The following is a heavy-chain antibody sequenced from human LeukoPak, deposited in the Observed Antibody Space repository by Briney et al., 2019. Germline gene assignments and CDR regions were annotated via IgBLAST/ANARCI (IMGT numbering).Heavy chain of an antibody. CDR3: ARASFMVRGVTLRY. CDR2: MNPNSGNT. Sequence: GASVKVSCKASGYTFTSYDINWVRQATGQGLEWMGWMNPNSGNTGYAQKFQGRVTMTRNTSISTAYMELSSLRSEDTAVYYCARASFMVRGVTLRYWGQGTLVTVSS. J-gene: IGHJ4*02. D-gene: IGHD3-10*01. CDR1: GYTFTSYD. V-gene: IGHV1-8*01.